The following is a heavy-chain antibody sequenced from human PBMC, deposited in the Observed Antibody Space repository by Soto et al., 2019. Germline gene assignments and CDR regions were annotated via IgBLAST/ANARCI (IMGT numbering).Heavy chain of an antibody. CDR1: GGSFSCYY. Sequence: PSETLSLTCAVYGGSFSCYYWTWIRQPPGKGLVWIGEINHSGSTNYNPSLKSRVTISVDTSKNQFSLKLSSVTAADTAVYYCARDGPLPFWSGYYNGKLYGNWFDPWGQGTLVTV. CDR2: INHSGST. J-gene: IGHJ5*02. CDR3: ARDGPLPFWSGYYNGKLYGNWFDP. V-gene: IGHV4-34*01. D-gene: IGHD3-3*01.